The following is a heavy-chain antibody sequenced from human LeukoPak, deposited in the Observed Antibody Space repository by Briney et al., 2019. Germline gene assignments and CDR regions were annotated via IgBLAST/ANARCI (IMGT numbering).Heavy chain of an antibody. D-gene: IGHD5-12*01. CDR3: AKGSGYHTTYYFDY. V-gene: IGHV3-23*01. CDR1: GFTFSSYA. CDR2: ISGSGGST. Sequence: PGGSLRLSCAASGFTFSSYAMSWVRQAPRKGLEWVSAISGSGGSTYYADSVKGRFTISRDNSKNTLYLQMNSLRAEDTAVYYCAKGSGYHTTYYFDYWGQGTLVTVSS. J-gene: IGHJ4*02.